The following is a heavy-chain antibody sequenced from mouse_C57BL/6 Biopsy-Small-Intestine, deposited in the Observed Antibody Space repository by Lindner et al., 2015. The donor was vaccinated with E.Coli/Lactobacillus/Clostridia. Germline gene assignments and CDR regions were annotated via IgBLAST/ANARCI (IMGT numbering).Heavy chain of an antibody. CDR2: IRSKSSNYAT. J-gene: IGHJ4*01. D-gene: IGHD2-1*01. V-gene: IGHV10-3*01. Sequence: VQLQESGGGLVQPKGSLNLSCAASGFTFNTYAMHWVRQAPGKGLEWVARIRSKSSNYATYYADSVKDRFTISRDDSQSMLYLQMNNLKTEDTAMYYCVRDWDGNYLYYYAMDYWGQGTSVTVSS. CDR3: VRDWDGNYLYYYAMDY. CDR1: GFTFNTYA.